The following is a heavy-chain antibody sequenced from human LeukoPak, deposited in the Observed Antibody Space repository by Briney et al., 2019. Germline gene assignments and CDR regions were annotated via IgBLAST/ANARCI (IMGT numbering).Heavy chain of an antibody. Sequence: SETLSLTCAVYGGSFSGYYWSWIRQPPGKGLEWIGEINHSGSTNYNPSLKSRVTISVDTSKNQFSLKLSSVTAADTAVYYCARGASAAINCWGQGTLVTVSS. D-gene: IGHD6-13*01. CDR2: INHSGST. J-gene: IGHJ4*02. V-gene: IGHV4-34*01. CDR3: ARGASAAINC. CDR1: GGSFSGYY.